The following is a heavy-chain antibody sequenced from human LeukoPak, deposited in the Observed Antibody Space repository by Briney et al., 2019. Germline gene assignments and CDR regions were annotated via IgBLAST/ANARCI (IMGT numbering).Heavy chain of an antibody. CDR2: IYYSGST. CDR3: ARAPWTPVTAGYFQH. CDR1: GGSISSGGYY. D-gene: IGHD3/OR15-3a*01. V-gene: IGHV4-31*03. Sequence: PSETLSLTCTVSGGSISSGGYYWSWIRQHPGKGLEWIGYIYYSGSTYYNPSLRSRVTISVDTSKNQFSLKLSSVTAADTAVYYCARAPWTPVTAGYFQHWGQGTLVTVSS. J-gene: IGHJ1*01.